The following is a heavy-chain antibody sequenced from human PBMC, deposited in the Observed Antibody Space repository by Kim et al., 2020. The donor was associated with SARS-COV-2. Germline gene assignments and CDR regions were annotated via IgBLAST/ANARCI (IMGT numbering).Heavy chain of an antibody. V-gene: IGHV6-1*01. CDR3: TRDPVGS. Sequence: SNWNNEYAPSVKGRITINPDTPKNQFSLQLNSVTPEDTAVYFCTRDPVGSWGQGTLVTVSS. CDR2: SNWNN. J-gene: IGHJ5*02.